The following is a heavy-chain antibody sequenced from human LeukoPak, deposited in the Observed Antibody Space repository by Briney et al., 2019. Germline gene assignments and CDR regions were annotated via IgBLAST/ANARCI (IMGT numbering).Heavy chain of an antibody. CDR2: ISSSSSYI. V-gene: IGHV3-21*01. D-gene: IGHD3-22*01. CDR3: ARSPQYYYDSSGYYCEH. Sequence: GGSLRLPCAASGFTFSSYNMNWVRQAPGKGLEWVSAISSSSSYIYYADSVKGRFTISRDNAKNSLYLQMNSLRAEDTAVYYCARSPQYYYDSSGYYCEHWGQGTLVTVSS. CDR1: GFTFSSYN. J-gene: IGHJ4*02.